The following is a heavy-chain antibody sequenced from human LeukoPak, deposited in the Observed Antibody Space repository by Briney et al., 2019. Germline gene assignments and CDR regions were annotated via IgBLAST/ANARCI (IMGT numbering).Heavy chain of an antibody. Sequence: GGSLRLSCAASGFTVSSNYMSWVRQAPGKGLEWVSVIYSGGSTYYADSVKGRFTISRDNAKNSLYLQMNSLRAEDTAVYYCVRGQHCGGDCFYFDSWGQGTLVTVSS. D-gene: IGHD2-21*01. CDR1: GFTVSSNY. J-gene: IGHJ4*02. CDR3: VRGQHCGGDCFYFDS. CDR2: IYSGGST. V-gene: IGHV3-66*01.